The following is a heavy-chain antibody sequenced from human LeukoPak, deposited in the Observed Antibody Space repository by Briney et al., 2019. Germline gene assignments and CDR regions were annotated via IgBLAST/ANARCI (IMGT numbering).Heavy chain of an antibody. CDR2: IKSKTDGGTT. CDR1: GFTFSNAW. D-gene: IGHD4-17*01. CDR3: TTAGDSDAFDI. Sequence: NPGGSLRLSCAASGFTFSNAWMNWVRQAPGKGLEWVGRIKSKTDGGTTDYAAPVKGRFTISRDDSKNMLYLQMNSLKIEDTAVYCCTTAGDSDAFDIWGQGTMVTVSS. V-gene: IGHV3-15*01. J-gene: IGHJ3*02.